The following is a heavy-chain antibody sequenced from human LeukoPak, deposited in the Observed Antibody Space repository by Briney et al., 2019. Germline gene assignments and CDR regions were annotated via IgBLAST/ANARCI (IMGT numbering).Heavy chain of an antibody. CDR1: GGSIRGYY. CDR3: ARGKTFSSGWFNAFDM. Sequence: PSETLSLTCNVSGGSIRGYYWSWIRQPPGRGLEWIGYIYSSGSTNYNPSLKSRVTMSVDTSKNQFSLKVSSVTAADTAVYYCARGKTFSSGWFNAFDMWGQGTLVTVSS. D-gene: IGHD6-19*01. J-gene: IGHJ3*02. V-gene: IGHV4-59*01. CDR2: IYSSGST.